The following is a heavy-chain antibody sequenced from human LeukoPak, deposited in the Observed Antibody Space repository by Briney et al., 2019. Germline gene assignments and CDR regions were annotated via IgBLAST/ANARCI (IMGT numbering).Heavy chain of an antibody. CDR3: AKDRDAAPEGALDI. J-gene: IGHJ3*02. Sequence: GGSLRLSCAASGFTFSSYAMSWVRQAPGKGLEWVSAISGGGGSTYYADSVKGRFTISRDNSKNTLYLQMNSLRAEDTAVYYCAKDRDAAPEGALDIWAQGTMVPVSS. CDR1: GFTFSSYA. CDR2: ISGGGGST. D-gene: IGHD1-14*01. V-gene: IGHV3-23*01.